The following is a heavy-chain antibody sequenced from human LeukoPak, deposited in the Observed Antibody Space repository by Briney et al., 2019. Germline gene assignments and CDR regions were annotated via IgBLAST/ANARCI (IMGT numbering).Heavy chain of an antibody. CDR3: ARVGLMVYATYFDY. CDR1: GFTFSSYS. D-gene: IGHD2-8*01. CDR2: ISSSSSYI. J-gene: IGHJ4*02. Sequence: GGPLRLSCAASGFTFSSYSMNWVRQAPGKGLEWVSSISSSSSYIYYADSVKGRFTISRDNAKISLYLQMNSLRAEDTAVYYCARVGLMVYATYFDYWGQGTLVTVSS. V-gene: IGHV3-21*01.